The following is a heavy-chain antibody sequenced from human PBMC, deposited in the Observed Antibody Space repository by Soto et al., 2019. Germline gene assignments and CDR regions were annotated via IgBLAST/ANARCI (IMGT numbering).Heavy chain of an antibody. CDR2: IYYSGST. CDR1: GGSITSSSYY. V-gene: IGHV4-39*01. D-gene: IGHD6-19*01. J-gene: IGHJ2*01. CDR3: ARLVGQWLAFWYFDL. Sequence: LSLTCTVSGGSITSSSYYWGWIRQPPGKGLEWIGSIYYSGSTYYNPSLKSRVTISVDTSKTQFSLKLSSVTAADTAVYYCARLVGQWLAFWYFDLWGRGTLVTVSS.